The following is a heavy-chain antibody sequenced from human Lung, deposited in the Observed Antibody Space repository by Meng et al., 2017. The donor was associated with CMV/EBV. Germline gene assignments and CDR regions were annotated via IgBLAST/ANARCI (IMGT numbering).Heavy chain of an antibody. V-gene: IGHV4-38-2*02. Sequence: GSLRLSCTVSGYSISSGYYWGWIRQPPGKGLEWIGNIYKSGRTFYSPSLKTRVTMSVDTSKNQFSLKLRSVTAADTAVYYCARFPFDYWGQGTLVTSPQ. CDR1: GYSISSGYY. CDR3: ARFPFDY. CDR2: IYKSGRT. J-gene: IGHJ4*02.